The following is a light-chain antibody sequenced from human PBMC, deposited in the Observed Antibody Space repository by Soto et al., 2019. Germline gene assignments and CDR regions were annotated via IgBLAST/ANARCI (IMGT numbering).Light chain of an antibody. CDR2: AAS. CDR3: QQYGSSPQT. CDR1: HSVTSNY. J-gene: IGKJ1*01. Sequence: EIVLTQSPGTLSLSPGERATLSCRASHSVTSNYLAWYQQKPGQAPRLLIYAASGRASGIPDRISGSGSVTDFMLTIGRLEPEDFAVYYCQQYGSSPQTYGQGTRVDIK. V-gene: IGKV3-20*01.